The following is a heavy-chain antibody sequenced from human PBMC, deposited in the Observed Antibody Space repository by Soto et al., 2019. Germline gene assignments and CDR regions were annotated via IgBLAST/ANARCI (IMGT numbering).Heavy chain of an antibody. Sequence: GASVKVSCKASGYTFTSYGISWVRQAPGQGLEWMGWISAYNGNTNYAQKLQGRVTMTTDTSTSTAYMELRSLRSDDTAVYYCARVYYDRSRYNENFDYWGQGTLVTVSS. D-gene: IGHD3-22*01. V-gene: IGHV1-18*01. J-gene: IGHJ4*02. CDR3: ARVYYDRSRYNENFDY. CDR1: GYTFTSYG. CDR2: ISAYNGNT.